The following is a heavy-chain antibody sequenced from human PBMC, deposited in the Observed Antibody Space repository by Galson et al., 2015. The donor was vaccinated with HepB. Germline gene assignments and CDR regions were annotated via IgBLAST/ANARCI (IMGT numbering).Heavy chain of an antibody. CDR3: ARDSGGDWADPEWGNFDY. D-gene: IGHD2-21*02. CDR1: GFTFSSYG. V-gene: IGHV3-33*08. J-gene: IGHJ4*02. CDR2: IWYDGSNK. Sequence: SLRLSCAASGFTFSSYGMHWVRQAPGKGLEWVAVIWYDGSNKYYADSVKGRFTISRDNSKNTLYLQMNSLRAEDTAVYYCARDSGGDWADPEWGNFDYWGQGTLVTVSS.